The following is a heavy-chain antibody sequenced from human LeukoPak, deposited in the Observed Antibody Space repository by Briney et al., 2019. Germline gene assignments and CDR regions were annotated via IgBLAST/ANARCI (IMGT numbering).Heavy chain of an antibody. J-gene: IGHJ4*02. CDR3: ARASGELRGVFDY. Sequence: GGSLRLSCAASGFTFSSYWTHWVRQAPGKGLVWVSRINSDGSSTSYADSVKGRFTISRDNAKNTLYLQMNSLRAEDTAVYYCARASGELRGVFDYWGQGTLVTVSS. V-gene: IGHV3-74*01. CDR2: INSDGSST. D-gene: IGHD3-16*01. CDR1: GFTFSSYW.